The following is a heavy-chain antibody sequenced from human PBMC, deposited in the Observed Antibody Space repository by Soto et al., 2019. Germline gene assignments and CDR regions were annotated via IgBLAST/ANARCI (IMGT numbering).Heavy chain of an antibody. CDR3: ARGSRGERYFDWLPQTPYYYYYYGMDV. V-gene: IGHV1-2*04. Sequence: ASVKVSCKASGYTFTGYYMHWVRQAPGQGLEWMGWINPNSGGTNYAQKFQGWVTMTRDTSISTAYMELSRLRSDDTAVYYCARGSRGERYFDWLPQTPYYYYYYGMDVWGQGTTVTVSS. D-gene: IGHD3-9*01. CDR2: INPNSGGT. J-gene: IGHJ6*02. CDR1: GYTFTGYY.